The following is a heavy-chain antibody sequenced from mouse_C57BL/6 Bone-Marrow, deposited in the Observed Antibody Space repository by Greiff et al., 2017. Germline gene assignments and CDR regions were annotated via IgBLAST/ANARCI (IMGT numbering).Heavy chain of an antibody. D-gene: IGHD1-1*01. Sequence: EVKLVESGGGLVQPGESLKLSCESNEYEFPSHDMSWVRKTPEKRLELVAAINSDGGSTYYPDTMERRFIISRDNTKQTLYLQMSSLRSEDTALYYCARQGFTTVVATDYWGQGTTLTVSS. CDR1: EYEFPSHD. V-gene: IGHV5-2*01. CDR2: INSDGGST. CDR3: ARQGFTTVVATDY. J-gene: IGHJ2*01.